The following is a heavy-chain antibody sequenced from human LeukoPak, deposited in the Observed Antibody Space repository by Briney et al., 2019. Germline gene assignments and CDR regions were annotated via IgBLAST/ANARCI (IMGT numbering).Heavy chain of an antibody. CDR2: VSSDGSKI. D-gene: IGHD3-10*01. J-gene: IGHJ3*02. Sequence: GRSLRLSCEGSGFTFSSYVLHWVRQAPGKGLEWVALVSSDGSKIYYADSAKGRITISRDNSKNTVYLQVNSLRAEDTATYYCARGILAGSSVAFDIWGQGTVVTVS. CDR1: GFTFSSYV. CDR3: ARGILAGSSVAFDI. V-gene: IGHV3-30-3*01.